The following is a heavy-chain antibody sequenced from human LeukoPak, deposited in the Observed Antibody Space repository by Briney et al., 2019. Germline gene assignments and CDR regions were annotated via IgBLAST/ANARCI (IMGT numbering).Heavy chain of an antibody. J-gene: IGHJ4*02. V-gene: IGHV1-18*01. CDR3: TRDLAGNPWMVDFFDY. Sequence: GASVKVSCKASGYSFTTYGITWVRQAPGQGLEWMGWISAHSNNTNYAQKLQGRVTMTTDTSTSTAYMELRSLTSDDTAVYYCTRDLAGNPWMVDFFDYWGQGTLVTVSS. CDR1: GYSFTTYG. CDR2: ISAHSNNT. D-gene: IGHD6-19*01.